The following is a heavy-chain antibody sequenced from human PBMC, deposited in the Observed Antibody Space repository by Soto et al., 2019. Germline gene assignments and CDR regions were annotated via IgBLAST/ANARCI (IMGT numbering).Heavy chain of an antibody. V-gene: IGHV3-74*01. D-gene: IGHD1-26*01. CDR1: GFTFSSYW. CDR2: INSDGSSK. Sequence: PGGSLRLSCAASGFTFSSYWMHWVRQAPGKGLEWVSRINSDGSSKSYADSVKGRFTISRDNSENTLYLQMNSLRAEDTAVYYCARDNYSGYMDVWGKGTTVTVSS. CDR3: ARDNYSGYMDV. J-gene: IGHJ6*03.